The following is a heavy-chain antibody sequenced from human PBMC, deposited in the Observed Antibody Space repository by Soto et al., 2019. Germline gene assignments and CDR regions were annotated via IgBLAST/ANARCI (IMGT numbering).Heavy chain of an antibody. CDR3: ARVGYCSGGSCYPFDY. J-gene: IGHJ4*02. V-gene: IGHV1-18*04. D-gene: IGHD2-15*01. Sequence: GASVKVSCKASGYTFTSYGISWLRQAPGQGLEWMGWISAYNGNTNYAQKLQGRVTMTTDTSTSTAYMELRSLRSDDTAVYYCARVGYCSGGSCYPFDYWGQGTLVTVSS. CDR1: GYTFTSYG. CDR2: ISAYNGNT.